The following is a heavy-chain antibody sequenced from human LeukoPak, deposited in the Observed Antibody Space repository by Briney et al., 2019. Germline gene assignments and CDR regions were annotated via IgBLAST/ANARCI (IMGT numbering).Heavy chain of an antibody. J-gene: IGHJ4*02. CDR2: IDKKDKGYATAT. Sequence: GGSLKLSCAASGFTFSGSAIHWVRQSSGKGLEWVGQIDKKDKGYATATAYAASVKGRFTISRDNSKNTLYLQMSSLRTEDAAVYYCVREDSSSWAYWGRGTLVTVSS. V-gene: IGHV3-73*01. CDR3: VREDSSSWAY. D-gene: IGHD6-13*01. CDR1: GFTFSGSA.